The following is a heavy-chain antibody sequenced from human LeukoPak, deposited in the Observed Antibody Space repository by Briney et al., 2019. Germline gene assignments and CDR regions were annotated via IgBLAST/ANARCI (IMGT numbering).Heavy chain of an antibody. CDR3: ASRLRHCSSTSCRYYYYGMDV. D-gene: IGHD2-2*01. J-gene: IGHJ6*02. V-gene: IGHV3-7*01. CDR1: GFTFSSYW. CDR2: IKQDGSEK. Sequence: GSLRLSCAASGFTFSSYWMSWVRQAPGKGLEWVANIKQDGSEKYYVDSVEGRFTISRDNAKNSLYLQMNSLRAEDTAVYYCASRLRHCSSTSCRYYYYGMDVWGQGTTVTVSS.